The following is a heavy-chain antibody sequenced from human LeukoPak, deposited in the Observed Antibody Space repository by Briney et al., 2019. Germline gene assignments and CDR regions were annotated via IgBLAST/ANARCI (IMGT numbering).Heavy chain of an antibody. Sequence: ASVTVSCKASGYTFTSNYIHWVRQAPGQGLEWMGMIYPRDGSTSYAQKSQGRVTVTRDTSTSTVHMELSGLRSEDTAAYYCARDQEGFDYWGQGTLVTVSS. CDR3: ARDQEGFDY. CDR1: GYTFTSNY. J-gene: IGHJ4*02. CDR2: IYPRDGST. V-gene: IGHV1-46*01.